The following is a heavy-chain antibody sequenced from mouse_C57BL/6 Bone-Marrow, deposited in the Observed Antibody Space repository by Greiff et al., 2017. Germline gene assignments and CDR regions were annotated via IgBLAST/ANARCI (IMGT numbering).Heavy chain of an antibody. CDR2: IDPETGGT. CDR3: TRLLDVYSYYFDY. V-gene: IGHV1-15*01. Sequence: VKLQESGAELVRPGASVTLSCKASGYTFTDYEMHWVKQTPVHGLEWIGAIDPETGGTAYNQKFKGKAILTADKSSSTAYMELRSLTSEDSAVCYCTRLLDVYSYYFDYWGQGTTLTVSS. CDR1: GYTFTDYE. J-gene: IGHJ2*01. D-gene: IGHD2-3*01.